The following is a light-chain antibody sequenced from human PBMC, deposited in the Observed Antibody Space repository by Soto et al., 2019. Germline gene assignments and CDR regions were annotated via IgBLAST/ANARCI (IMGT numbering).Light chain of an antibody. V-gene: IGKV3-15*01. CDR1: QSVNSN. CDR3: QQYDTWPRA. Sequence: EIVLTQSPATLSVSPGERVTLSCRASQSVNSNLAWYQQKPGQAPRLLIYGASTRATGITARFSGSGSGTDFTLTINSLQSEDFAVYYCQQYDTWPRAFGQGTKVEIK. CDR2: GAS. J-gene: IGKJ1*01.